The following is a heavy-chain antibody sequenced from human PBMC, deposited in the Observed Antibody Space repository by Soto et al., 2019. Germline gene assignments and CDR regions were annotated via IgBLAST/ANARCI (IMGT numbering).Heavy chain of an antibody. Sequence: HITLNESGPTVVRPTETLTLTCRFSGFSRTTSGVGVGWIRQSPGKAPEWLALSYWVDDKRYSASLKSRLTITQATPKNQVALTVSDLDPTDTATYYCAHRVLRTVFGLVTTTAIYFDFWGQGTPVAVSS. V-gene: IGHV2-5*02. J-gene: IGHJ4*02. D-gene: IGHD3-3*01. CDR3: AHRVLRTVFGLVTTTAIYFDF. CDR1: GFSRTTSGVG. CDR2: SYWVDDK.